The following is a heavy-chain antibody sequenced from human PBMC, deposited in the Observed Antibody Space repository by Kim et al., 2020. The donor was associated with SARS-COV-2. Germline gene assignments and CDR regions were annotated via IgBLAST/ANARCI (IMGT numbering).Heavy chain of an antibody. V-gene: IGHV4-34*01. J-gene: IGHJ4*02. CDR3: AREGNYYDSSGYYYWGLVVDY. CDR2: INHSGST. Sequence: SETLSLTCAVYGGSFSGYYWSWVRQPPGKGLEWIGEINHSGSTNYNPSLKSRVTISVDTSKNQFSLKLSSVTAADTAVYYCAREGNYYDSSGYYYWGLVVDYWGQGTLVTVSS. D-gene: IGHD3-22*01. CDR1: GGSFSGYY.